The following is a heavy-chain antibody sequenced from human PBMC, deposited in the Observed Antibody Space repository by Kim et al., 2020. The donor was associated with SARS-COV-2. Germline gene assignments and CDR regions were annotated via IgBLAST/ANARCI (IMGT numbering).Heavy chain of an antibody. D-gene: IGHD3-22*01. J-gene: IGHJ4*02. V-gene: IGHV3-72*01. CDR1: GFTFSDHH. CDR2: TRNKAKSYTT. CDR3: ARVKHYDSSGYSYFDY. Sequence: GGSLRLSCAASGFTFSDHHMDWVRQAPGKGLEWVGRTRNKAKSYTTEYAASVKGRFTISRDDSKNSLYLQMNSLKTEDTAVYYCARVKHYDSSGYSYFDYWGQGTLVTVSS.